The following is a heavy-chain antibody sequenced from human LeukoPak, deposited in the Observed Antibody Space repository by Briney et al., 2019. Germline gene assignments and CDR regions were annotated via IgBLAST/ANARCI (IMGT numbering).Heavy chain of an antibody. CDR3: ARVTYYDYVWGSYRYPYYYYGMDV. D-gene: IGHD3-16*02. Sequence: GGSLRLSCAASGFTFSSYWMHWVRQAPGKGLVWVSRINSDGCSTSYADSVKGRFTISRDNAKNTLYLQMNSLRAEDTAVYYCARVTYYDYVWGSYRYPYYYYGMDVWGQGTTVTVSS. J-gene: IGHJ6*02. CDR2: INSDGCST. CDR1: GFTFSSYW. V-gene: IGHV3-74*01.